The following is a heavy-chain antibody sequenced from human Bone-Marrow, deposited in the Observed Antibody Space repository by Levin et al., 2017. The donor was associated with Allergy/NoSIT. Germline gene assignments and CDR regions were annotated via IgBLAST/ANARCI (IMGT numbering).Heavy chain of an antibody. CDR3: AKDTPPYYYDSSGYFLDY. Sequence: RSGGSLRLSCAASGFTFENYAMSWVRQPPGRGLEWVSAISGSGRSTYYADSVKGRFTISRDNFKNTLFLQMNSLRAEDTAVYYCAKDTPPYYYDSSGYFLDYWGQGTLVTVSS. V-gene: IGHV3-23*01. J-gene: IGHJ4*02. CDR2: ISGSGRST. D-gene: IGHD3-22*01. CDR1: GFTFENYA.